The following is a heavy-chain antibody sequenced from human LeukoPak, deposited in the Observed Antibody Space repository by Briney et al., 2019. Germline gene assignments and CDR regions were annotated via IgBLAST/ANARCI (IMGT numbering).Heavy chain of an antibody. Sequence: ASVKVSCKASGYTFTSYAMHWVRRAPGQRLEWMGWINAGNGNTKYSQKFQGRVTITRDTSASTAYMELSSLRSEDTAVYYCARESGSPYYYGSGSYLKASYFDYWGQGTLVTVSS. J-gene: IGHJ4*02. CDR2: INAGNGNT. V-gene: IGHV1-3*01. CDR1: GYTFTSYA. D-gene: IGHD3-10*01. CDR3: ARESGSPYYYGSGSYLKASYFDY.